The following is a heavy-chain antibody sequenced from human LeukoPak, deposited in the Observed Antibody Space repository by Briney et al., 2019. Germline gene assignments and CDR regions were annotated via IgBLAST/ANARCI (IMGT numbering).Heavy chain of an antibody. J-gene: IGHJ3*02. CDR1: GASISSGSNY. V-gene: IGHV4-39*07. CDR3: ARGGLVRGTINSLIGFDI. D-gene: IGHD3-10*01. Sequence: SETLSLTCSVSGASISSGSNYWGWIRQPPGKTLEWIGSIYSSGSTYYNSSLQSRVIIIIDTPKNQFSLQLNSVTVEDTALYYCARGGLVRGTINSLIGFDIWGQGIMVTVSS. CDR2: IYSSGST.